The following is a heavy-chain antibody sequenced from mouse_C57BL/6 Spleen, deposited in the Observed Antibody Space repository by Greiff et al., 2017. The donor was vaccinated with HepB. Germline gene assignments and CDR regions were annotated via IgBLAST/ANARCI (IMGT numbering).Heavy chain of an antibody. V-gene: IGHV1-82*01. Sequence: VQLQQSGPELVKPGASVKISCKASGYAFSSSWMNWVKQRPGKGLEWIGRIYPGDGDTNYNGKFKGKATLTADKSSSPAYMQLSSLTAEDSAVYFCARNYYGTVGWFAYWGQGTLVTVSA. CDR3: ARNYYGTVGWFAY. J-gene: IGHJ3*01. CDR1: GYAFSSSW. D-gene: IGHD1-1*01. CDR2: IYPGDGDT.